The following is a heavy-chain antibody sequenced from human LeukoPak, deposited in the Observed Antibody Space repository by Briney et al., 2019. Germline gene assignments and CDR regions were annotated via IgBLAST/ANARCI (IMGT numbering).Heavy chain of an antibody. Sequence: GGSLRLSCAASGFTFSTYGMSWVRQAPGKGLGWVSGISGSGGSRFYTDSVKGRFTTSRDNAKNTLYLQMNSLRAEDRPVYYCAKLREWELPDLLDYGGQGTLVTVSS. CDR1: GFTFSTYG. CDR3: AKLREWELPDLLDY. J-gene: IGHJ4*02. D-gene: IGHD1-26*01. CDR2: ISGSGGSR. V-gene: IGHV3-23*01.